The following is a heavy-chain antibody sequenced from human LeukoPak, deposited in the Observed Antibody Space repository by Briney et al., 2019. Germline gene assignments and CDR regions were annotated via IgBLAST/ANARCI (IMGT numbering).Heavy chain of an antibody. CDR2: ISPNGDTT. CDR1: GFTFNIHA. Sequence: GGSLRLSCAASGFTFNIHAMTWARQAPGRGLEWVSVISPNGDTTFYADSVKGRFTISRDNSKNMVFLQMDSLGAEDMAVYYCARNWGLDCWGQGTLVTVSS. CDR3: ARNWGLDC. J-gene: IGHJ4*02. D-gene: IGHD7-27*01. V-gene: IGHV3-23*01.